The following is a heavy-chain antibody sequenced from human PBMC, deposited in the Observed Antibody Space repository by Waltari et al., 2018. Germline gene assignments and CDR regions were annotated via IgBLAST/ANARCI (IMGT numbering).Heavy chain of an antibody. CDR2: IYASGST. Sequence: QVQLQESGPGLVKPSQTLSLTCNVSGDFIERGSYYWSWVRQPAGRGLEWIGRIYASGSTNYTPSPKSRVTLSVDTSKNQVSLRLTSVTAADSAVYFCARTLEKTYGGWYFDSWGQGTRVTVSS. J-gene: IGHJ4*02. CDR3: ARTLEKTYGGWYFDS. D-gene: IGHD3-10*01. V-gene: IGHV4-61*02. CDR1: GDFIERGSYY.